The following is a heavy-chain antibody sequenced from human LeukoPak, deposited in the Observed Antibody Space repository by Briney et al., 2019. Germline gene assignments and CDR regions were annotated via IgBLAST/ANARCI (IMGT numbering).Heavy chain of an antibody. Sequence: SETLSLTCTVSGGSISGYYWSWIRQPPGKGLEWIGFISYSGSTNYIPSLKSRVTMSVDTSKNQFSLNLRSVTAADSAVYYCAREILMGNPGHFDYWGQGTLVTVSS. D-gene: IGHD1-14*01. CDR1: GGSISGYY. CDR3: AREILMGNPGHFDY. V-gene: IGHV4-59*01. CDR2: ISYSGST. J-gene: IGHJ4*02.